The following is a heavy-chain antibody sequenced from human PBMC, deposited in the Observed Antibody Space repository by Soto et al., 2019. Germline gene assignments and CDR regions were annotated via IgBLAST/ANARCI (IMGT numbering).Heavy chain of an antibody. J-gene: IGHJ4*02. D-gene: IGHD3-10*01. CDR1: GYTFTSSY. V-gene: IGHV1-46*01. CDR2: IKPSGGST. CDR3: ARDTRGYFNY. Sequence: QVQLVQSGAEVKKPWSSVKVSCNASGYTFTSSYMHWVRQAPGKGLEWMGIIKPSGGSTSYEQKCQGRVTMTKDTSTSTVYMELRRLRSEDTAVYYCARDTRGYFNYLGQGTLVTVSS.